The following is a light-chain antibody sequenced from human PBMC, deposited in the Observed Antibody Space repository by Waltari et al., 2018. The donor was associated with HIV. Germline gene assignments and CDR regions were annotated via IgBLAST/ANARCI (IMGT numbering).Light chain of an antibody. CDR3: QQHNTYPLT. Sequence: DILLTQSPPFLSASVGDRVTISCRASQGIRKYLAWFQQKPGRAPKLLIFDASTLQSGVPSRFRGSGSGTQFTLTINSLQPEDFAVYYCQQHNTYPLTFGPGT. CDR2: DAS. V-gene: IGKV1-9*01. CDR1: QGIRKY. J-gene: IGKJ3*01.